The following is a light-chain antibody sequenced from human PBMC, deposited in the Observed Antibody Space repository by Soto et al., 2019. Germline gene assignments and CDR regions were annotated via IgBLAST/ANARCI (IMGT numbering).Light chain of an antibody. CDR3: SSYTTFSTRGI. CDR1: ISDVGAYNY. V-gene: IGLV2-14*01. Sequence: QSALTQPASVSGSPGQSITISCTGTISDVGAYNYVSWYQQNSGKAPKLLIYDVSNRPSGVSNRFSGSKSGNTASLTISGLQAEDEGDYYCSSYTTFSTRGIFGGGTKLTVL. J-gene: IGLJ2*01. CDR2: DVS.